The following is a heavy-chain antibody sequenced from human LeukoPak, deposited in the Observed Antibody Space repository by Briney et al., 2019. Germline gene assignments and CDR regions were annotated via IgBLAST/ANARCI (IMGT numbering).Heavy chain of an antibody. CDR1: RYTFNADY. CDR2: INPNSGGT. Sequence: ASVKVSCKASRYTFNADYVHWVRQAPGQGLGWMGWINPNSGGTNYAQKFQGRVTMTRDTSISTAYMELSRLRSDDTAVYFCARNDYFGSGSYSGWGQGTLVTVSS. D-gene: IGHD3-10*01. J-gene: IGHJ4*02. V-gene: IGHV1-2*02. CDR3: ARNDYFGSGSYSG.